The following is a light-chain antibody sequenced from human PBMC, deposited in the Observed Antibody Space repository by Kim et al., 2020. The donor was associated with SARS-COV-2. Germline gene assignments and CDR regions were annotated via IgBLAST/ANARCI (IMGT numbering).Light chain of an antibody. Sequence: SPGERATLVCRASHNINTTYLAWYQQKPGQAPRLLFYGASSRATGIPDRFSGSGSGTDFHLNISRLEPEDFAVYYCQQFASSPCTFGPGTKVDIK. V-gene: IGKV3-20*01. J-gene: IGKJ3*01. CDR1: HNINTTY. CDR2: GAS. CDR3: QQFASSPCT.